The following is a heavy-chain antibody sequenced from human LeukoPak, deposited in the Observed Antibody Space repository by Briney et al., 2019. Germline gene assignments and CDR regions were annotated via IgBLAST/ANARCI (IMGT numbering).Heavy chain of an antibody. CDR3: ASSGYWPYFDY. CDR2: ISSSGSTI. J-gene: IGHJ4*02. D-gene: IGHD3-22*01. V-gene: IGHV3-48*03. CDR1: GFTFSSYE. Sequence: GGSLRLSCAASGFTFSSYEMNWVRQAPGKGLEWVSYISSSGSTIYYADSVKGRFTISRDNAKNSLYLQMNSLRAEDTAVYYCASSGYWPYFDYWGQGTLVTVSS.